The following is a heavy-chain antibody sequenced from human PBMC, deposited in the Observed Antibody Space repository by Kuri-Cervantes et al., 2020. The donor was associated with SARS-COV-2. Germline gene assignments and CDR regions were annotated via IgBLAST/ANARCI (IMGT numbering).Heavy chain of an antibody. CDR2: INHSGST. J-gene: IGHJ2*01. V-gene: IGHV4-34*01. Sequence: GYYWSWTRQPPGKGLEWIGEINHSGSTNYNPSLKSRVTISVDTSKNQFSLKLSSVTAADTAVYYCARGRIGYSSGWSYWYFDLWGRGTLVTVSS. CDR3: ARGRIGYSSGWSYWYFDL. D-gene: IGHD6-19*01. CDR1: GYY.